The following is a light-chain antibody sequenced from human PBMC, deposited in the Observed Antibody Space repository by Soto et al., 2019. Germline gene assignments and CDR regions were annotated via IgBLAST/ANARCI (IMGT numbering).Light chain of an antibody. CDR2: LNSDGSH. CDR3: QTWVTGIQ. V-gene: IGLV4-69*01. Sequence: QLVLTQSPSASASLGASVKLTCTLSSGHSSYAIAWHQQQPEKGPRYLMKLNSDGSHSKGDGIPDRFSGSSSGAERYLTISSLQSEDEADYYCQTWVTGIQIGGGTKVTVL. CDR1: SGHSSYA. J-gene: IGLJ2*01.